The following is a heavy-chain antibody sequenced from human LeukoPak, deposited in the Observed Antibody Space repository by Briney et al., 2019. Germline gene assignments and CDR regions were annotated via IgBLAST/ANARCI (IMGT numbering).Heavy chain of an antibody. V-gene: IGHV4-39*07. CDR2: IYYSGST. CDR1: GGSISSSSYY. J-gene: IGHJ4*02. Sequence: SETLSLTCTVSGGSISSSSYYWGWIRQPPGKGLEWIGSIYYSGSTYYNPSLKSRVTISVDTSKNQFSLKLSSVTAADTAVYYCARTPIAAAGSLDYWGQGTLVTVSS. D-gene: IGHD6-13*01. CDR3: ARTPIAAAGSLDY.